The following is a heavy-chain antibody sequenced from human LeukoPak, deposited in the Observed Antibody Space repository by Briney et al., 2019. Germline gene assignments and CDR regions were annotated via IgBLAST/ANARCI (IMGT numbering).Heavy chain of an antibody. J-gene: IGHJ5*02. V-gene: IGHV3-23*01. Sequence: GGSLRLSCVASGFTFSSYAMSWVRQAPGKGLEWVSAISGSGGSTYYADSVKGRFTISRDNSKNTLYLQMNSLRAEDTAVYYCAKGTYYDFWSGSAWFDPWGQGTLVTASS. D-gene: IGHD3-3*01. CDR3: AKGTYYDFWSGSAWFDP. CDR1: GFTFSSYA. CDR2: ISGSGGST.